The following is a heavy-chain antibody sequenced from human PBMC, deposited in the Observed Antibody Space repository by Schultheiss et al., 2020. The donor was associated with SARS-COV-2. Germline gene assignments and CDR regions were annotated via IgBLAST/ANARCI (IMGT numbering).Heavy chain of an antibody. CDR1: GFTFNSYP. J-gene: IGHJ4*02. Sequence: GGSLRLSCAASGFTFNSYPMHWVRQAPGKGLEWVAVISYDGSNKYYADSVKGRFTISRDNSKNTLYLQMNSLRADDTAVYYCVRDLVGANDYWGQGTLVTVSS. CDR2: ISYDGSNK. V-gene: IGHV3-30*04. CDR3: VRDLVGANDY. D-gene: IGHD3-16*01.